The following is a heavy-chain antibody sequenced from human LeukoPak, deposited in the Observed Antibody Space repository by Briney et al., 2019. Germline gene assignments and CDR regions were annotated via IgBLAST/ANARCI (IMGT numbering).Heavy chain of an antibody. J-gene: IGHJ4*02. D-gene: IGHD1-7*01. Sequence: GGSLRLSCAASGFTFSSCGFNWVRQAPGKGLEWVSSIGPTGTDRYYADSVRGRFTISRDNSKNTLYLQMNSLRVDDTAVYYCAKDRSPSNWNYYFDSWGQGTLVTVSS. CDR1: GFTFSSCG. CDR3: AKDRSPSNWNYYFDS. CDR2: IGPTGTDR. V-gene: IGHV3-21*01.